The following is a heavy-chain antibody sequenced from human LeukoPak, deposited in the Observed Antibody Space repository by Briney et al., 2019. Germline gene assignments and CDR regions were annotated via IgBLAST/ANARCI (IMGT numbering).Heavy chain of an antibody. Sequence: PGGSLRLSCAASGFTVSSNCMSWVRQAPGKGLEWVSAISGSGGSTYYADSVKGRFTISRDNSKNTLYLQMNSLRAEDTAVYYCAKRDSLYYYDSSGYYRGAAFDIWGQGTMVTVSS. V-gene: IGHV3-23*01. J-gene: IGHJ3*02. CDR1: GFTVSSNC. CDR2: ISGSGGST. D-gene: IGHD3-22*01. CDR3: AKRDSLYYYDSSGYYRGAAFDI.